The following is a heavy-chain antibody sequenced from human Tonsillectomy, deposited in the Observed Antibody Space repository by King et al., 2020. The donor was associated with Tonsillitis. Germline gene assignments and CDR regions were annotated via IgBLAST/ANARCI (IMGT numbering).Heavy chain of an antibody. V-gene: IGHV3-15*01. J-gene: IGHJ4*02. D-gene: IGHD1-26*01. Sequence: VQLVESGGGLVKPGGSLRLSCAASGFTFSNAWMSWVRQAPGKGLEWVGRINSKTDGGTTDYAAPVKGRFTISRDDSKNTLYLQMNSLKTEDTAVYYCTTVYSGSSDYWGQGTLVTVSS. CDR3: TTVYSGSSDY. CDR2: INSKTDGGTT. CDR1: GFTFSNAW.